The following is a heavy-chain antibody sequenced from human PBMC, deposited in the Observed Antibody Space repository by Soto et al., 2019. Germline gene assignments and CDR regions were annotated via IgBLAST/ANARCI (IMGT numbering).Heavy chain of an antibody. J-gene: IGHJ4*02. Sequence: GGSLRLSCAASGFTVSSNYMSWVRQAPGKGLEWISVIYSGGSTYYADSVKGRFTISRDNSKNTLYLQMNSLRAEDTAVYYCARDLRYYYEWYFDYWGQGTLVTVSS. CDR1: GFTVSSNY. V-gene: IGHV3-53*01. CDR2: IYSGGST. D-gene: IGHD3-22*01. CDR3: ARDLRYYYEWYFDY.